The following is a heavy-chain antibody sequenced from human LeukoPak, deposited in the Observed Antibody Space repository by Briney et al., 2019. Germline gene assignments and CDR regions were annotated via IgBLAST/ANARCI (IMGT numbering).Heavy chain of an antibody. J-gene: IGHJ4*02. CDR3: ARPSRGSVDY. D-gene: IGHD6-25*01. V-gene: IGHV3-23*01. Sequence: GGSLRLSCAASGFTFSTYAMSWVRQAPGKGLEWVSSISNTGGSTHYADSVKRRFTISRNNSKDTLYLQMNSLRAEDTAVYYCARPSRGSVDYWGQGTLVTVSS. CDR1: GFTFSTYA. CDR2: ISNTGGST.